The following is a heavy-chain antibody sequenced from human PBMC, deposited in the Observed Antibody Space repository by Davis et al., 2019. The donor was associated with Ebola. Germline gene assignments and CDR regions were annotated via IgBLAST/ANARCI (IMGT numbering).Heavy chain of an antibody. CDR3: ARDFDYSTYA. Sequence: GESLKISCAASGFSFSNYWMHWVRQAPGKGLEWVSRIHSDGTMTFYAQFAEGRFTISRDNAKDTLYLQMNSLRSEDTAVYYCARDFDYSTYAWGQGTLVTVSS. CDR2: IHSDGTMT. CDR1: GFSFSNYW. J-gene: IGHJ4*02. D-gene: IGHD4-11*01. V-gene: IGHV3-74*01.